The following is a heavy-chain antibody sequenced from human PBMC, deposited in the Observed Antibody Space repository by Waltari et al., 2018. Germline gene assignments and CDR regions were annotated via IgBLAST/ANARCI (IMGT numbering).Heavy chain of an antibody. Sequence: QVQLQESGPGRVTPSEPLSLPCTGSDASISSYYCHWILQPPAKALEWVGYIYYTGSTDYNPSITSRVTMSVDTSKNQFSLNLSSVTAADTAVYYCARDWSVGSPSIREKRGAFDIWGQGTMVIVSS. CDR1: DASISSYY. CDR3: ARDWSVGSPSIREKRGAFDI. CDR2: IYYTGST. J-gene: IGHJ3*02. V-gene: IGHV4-59*01. D-gene: IGHD3-10*01.